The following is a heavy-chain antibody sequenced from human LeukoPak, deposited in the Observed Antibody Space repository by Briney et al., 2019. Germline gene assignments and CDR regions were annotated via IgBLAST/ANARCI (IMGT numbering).Heavy chain of an antibody. J-gene: IGHJ6*02. V-gene: IGHV4-59*01. CDR2: IYHSGST. D-gene: IGHD5-24*01. Sequence: PSETLSLTCTVSGGSISSYYWSWIRQPPGKGLEWIGYIYHSGSTNYNPSLKSRVTISVDTSKNQFSMKLSSVTDADTAVYYCAREEGDGYNSGYYYGMDVWGQGTTVTVSS. CDR1: GGSISSYY. CDR3: AREEGDGYNSGYYYGMDV.